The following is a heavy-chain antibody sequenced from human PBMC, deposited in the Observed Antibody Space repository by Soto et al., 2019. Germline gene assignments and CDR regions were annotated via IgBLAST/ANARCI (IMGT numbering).Heavy chain of an antibody. CDR2: LYPGDSDT. CDR1: GYSFTGYW. J-gene: IGHJ3*02. Sequence: PGASLKISCKGSGYSFTGYWIGWVRQMPGRGLEWMGILYPGDSDTRYSPSFQGQVTISGDKPISTAYLQWSSLKASDTAMYYCARHGAAAARQAFDIWGQGTTVTVSS. CDR3: ARHGAAAARQAFDI. V-gene: IGHV5-51*01. D-gene: IGHD6-13*01.